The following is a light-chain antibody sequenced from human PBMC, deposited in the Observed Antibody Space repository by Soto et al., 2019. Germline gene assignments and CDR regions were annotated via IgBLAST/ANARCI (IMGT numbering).Light chain of an antibody. V-gene: IGLV1-47*01. CDR1: SYNIGKNL. J-gene: IGLJ1*01. CDR3: GSYRISTAV. Sequence: QLVLTQPPSASGTPGQRVTISCSGGSYNIGKNLVYWYQQRPGTAPKLLIFKSNARPPGVPDRFSGSKSGNTASLTISGLQAEDEADYYCGSYRISTAVFGTGTKLTVL. CDR2: KSN.